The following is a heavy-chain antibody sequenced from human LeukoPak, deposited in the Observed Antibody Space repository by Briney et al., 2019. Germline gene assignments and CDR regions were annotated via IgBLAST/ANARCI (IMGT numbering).Heavy chain of an antibody. J-gene: IGHJ4*02. CDR2: IHFSGSI. CDR1: GGSLNGYY. D-gene: IGHD5-12*01. Sequence: SETLSLTCAVYGGSLNGYYWSWIRQPPGRGLEWIGEIHFSGSINYNPSLEGRVTITVDTSKNQFSLRLSSVTAADTAVYYCARGFDLAKVAYWGQGTLVTVSS. CDR3: ARGFDLAKVAY. V-gene: IGHV4-34*01.